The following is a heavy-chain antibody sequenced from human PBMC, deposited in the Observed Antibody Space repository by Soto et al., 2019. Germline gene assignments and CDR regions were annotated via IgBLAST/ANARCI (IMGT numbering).Heavy chain of an antibody. D-gene: IGHD3-16*02. J-gene: IGHJ4*02. V-gene: IGHV4-34*01. CDR1: GGSFSGYY. CDR3: ARRSPRGGYRSAIFDY. CDR2: INHSGST. Sequence: QVQLQQWGAGLLKPSETLSLTCAVYGGSFSGYYWSWIRQPPGKGLEWIGEINHSGSTNYNPSLKSRVTISVDTSKNQFSLKLSSVTAADTAVYYCARRSPRGGYRSAIFDYWGQGTLVTVSS.